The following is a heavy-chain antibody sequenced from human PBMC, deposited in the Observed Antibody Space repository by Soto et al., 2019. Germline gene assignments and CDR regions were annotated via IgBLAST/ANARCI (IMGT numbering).Heavy chain of an antibody. D-gene: IGHD2-15*01. V-gene: IGHV4-31*03. CDR3: ARDGGATPQSYNWFDP. CDR1: GGSISSGGYY. CDR2: IYYSGST. J-gene: IGHJ5*02. Sequence: SETLSLTCTVSGGSISSGGYYWSWIRQHPGKGLEWIGYIYYSGSTYYNPSLKSRVTISVDTSKNQFSLKLSSVTAADTAVYYCARDGGATPQSYNWFDPWGQGTLVTVSS.